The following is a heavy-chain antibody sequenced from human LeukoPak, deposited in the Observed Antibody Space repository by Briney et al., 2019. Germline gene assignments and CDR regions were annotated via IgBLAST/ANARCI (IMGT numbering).Heavy chain of an antibody. J-gene: IGHJ4*02. CDR3: ARDLRSYGYFDY. CDR2: ISAYNGNT. D-gene: IGHD5-18*01. V-gene: IGHV1-18*01. Sequence: APVKVSCKASGYTFTSYGISWVRQAPGQGLEWMGWISAYNGNTNYAQKLQGRVTMTTDTSTSTAYMELRSLRSDDTAVYYCARDLRSYGYFDYWGQGTLVTVSS. CDR1: GYTFTSYG.